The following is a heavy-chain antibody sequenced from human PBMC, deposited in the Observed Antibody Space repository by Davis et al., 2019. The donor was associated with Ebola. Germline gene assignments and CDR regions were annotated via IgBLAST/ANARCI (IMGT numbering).Heavy chain of an antibody. CDR2: IYYSGST. CDR3: ARGNGDYISNGMDV. J-gene: IGHJ6*02. Sequence: PSETLSLTCTVSGGSISSYYWSWIRQPPGKGLEWIGYIYYSGSTNYNPSLKSRVTISVDTSKNQFSLKLSSVTAADTAVYYCARGNGDYISNGMDVWGQGTTVTVSS. D-gene: IGHD4-17*01. CDR1: GGSISSYY. V-gene: IGHV4-59*01.